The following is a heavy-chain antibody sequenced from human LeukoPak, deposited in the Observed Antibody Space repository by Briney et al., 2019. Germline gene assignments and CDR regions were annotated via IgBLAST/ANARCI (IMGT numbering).Heavy chain of an antibody. Sequence: VASVKVSCKASGYTFTSYGMSWVRQAPGQGLEWMGWISAYNGNTNYAQKLQGRVTMTTDTSTSTAYMELRSLRSDDTAVYYCARDRKNFLFTGCSGGSCYQEPNWFDPWGQGTLVTVSS. V-gene: IGHV1-18*04. J-gene: IGHJ5*02. D-gene: IGHD2-15*01. CDR1: GYTFTSYG. CDR3: ARDRKNFLFTGCSGGSCYQEPNWFDP. CDR2: ISAYNGNT.